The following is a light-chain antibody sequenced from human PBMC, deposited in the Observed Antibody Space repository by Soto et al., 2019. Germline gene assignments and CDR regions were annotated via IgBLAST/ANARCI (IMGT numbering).Light chain of an antibody. CDR1: QDISNY. CDR3: QQYDNRLPII. V-gene: IGKV1-33*01. J-gene: IGKJ5*01. Sequence: DIQMTQSPSSLSASVGDRVTITCQASQDISNYLNWYQQKPGQAPKLLSYDASNLETGVASRFSGSGSGTDFTFTISSLQPEDIATYYCQQYDNRLPIIVGQGTRLEIK. CDR2: DAS.